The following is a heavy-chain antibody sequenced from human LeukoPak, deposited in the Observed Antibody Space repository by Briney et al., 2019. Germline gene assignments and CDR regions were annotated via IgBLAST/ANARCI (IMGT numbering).Heavy chain of an antibody. CDR2: ISSGGATI. V-gene: IGHV3-11*04. D-gene: IGHD1-26*01. J-gene: IGHJ4*02. Sequence: GGSLRLSCAASGFTFSDYYMSWVRQAPGKGLEWVSYISSGGATIKYAESVKGRFTISRGNAKNSLYLQMSSVRVEDTAVYYCARVPGSRSPYYFDSWGQGALVTVSP. CDR3: ARVPGSRSPYYFDS. CDR1: GFTFSDYY.